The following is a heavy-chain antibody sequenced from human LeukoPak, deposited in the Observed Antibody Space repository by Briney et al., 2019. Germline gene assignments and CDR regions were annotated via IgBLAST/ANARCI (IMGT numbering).Heavy chain of an antibody. CDR3: AREVVVVVGATPESWYFDV. V-gene: IGHV4-31*03. CDR2: IYYSGRT. D-gene: IGHD2-15*01. Sequence: SETLSLTCTVSGGSIGTGNYYWSWIRQHPGRGLEWIGYIYYSGRTYYNPSLKSRVTMSVDTSMNQFSLKLNSVTAADTAVYYCAREVVVVVGATPESWYFDVWGRGTLAIVSS. J-gene: IGHJ2*01. CDR1: GGSIGTGNYY.